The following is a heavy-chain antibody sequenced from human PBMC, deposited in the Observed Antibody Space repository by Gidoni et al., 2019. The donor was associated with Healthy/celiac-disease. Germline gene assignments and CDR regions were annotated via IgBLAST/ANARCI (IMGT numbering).Heavy chain of an antibody. CDR3: AKDLSGSYRLTVYYGMDV. CDR1: GFTLRSSG. J-gene: IGHJ6*02. Sequence: QVQLVESGGGVVQPGRSLRLACAASGFTLRSSGMHWVRQAPGKGLEWVAVISYDGSNKYYADSVKGRFTISRDNSKNTLYLQMNSLRAEDTAVYYCAKDLSGSYRLTVYYGMDVWGQGTTVTVSS. CDR2: ISYDGSNK. D-gene: IGHD1-26*01. V-gene: IGHV3-30*18.